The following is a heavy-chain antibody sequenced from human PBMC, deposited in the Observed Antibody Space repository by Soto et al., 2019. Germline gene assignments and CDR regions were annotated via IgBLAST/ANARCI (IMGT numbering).Heavy chain of an antibody. CDR2: MSSDGTYK. CDR1: GFTFSDYA. D-gene: IGHD3-10*01. Sequence: QVQLVESGGGVVQPGRSLRLSCAASGFTFSDYAIHWVRQAPGKGLEWVTGMSSDGTYKYYADSVKGRFTISRDNSRNTLYLQMNSLRVEDTAVYYCAKVISTGIHRGYLDYWGQGTLVAVSS. J-gene: IGHJ4*02. V-gene: IGHV3-30-3*01. CDR3: AKVISTGIHRGYLDY.